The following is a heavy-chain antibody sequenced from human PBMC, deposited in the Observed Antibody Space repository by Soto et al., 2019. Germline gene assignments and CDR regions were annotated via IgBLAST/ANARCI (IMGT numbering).Heavy chain of an antibody. CDR2: IYYSGST. V-gene: IGHV4-59*12. J-gene: IGHJ4*02. CDR3: ARDKITGLFDY. D-gene: IGHD2-8*02. Sequence: SETLSLTCTVSGGSINSYYWSWIRQPPGKGLEWIGYIYYSGSTNYNPSLKSRVTISVGTSKNQFSLKLSSVTAADTAVYYCARDKITGLFDYWGQGTLVTVSS. CDR1: GGSINSYY.